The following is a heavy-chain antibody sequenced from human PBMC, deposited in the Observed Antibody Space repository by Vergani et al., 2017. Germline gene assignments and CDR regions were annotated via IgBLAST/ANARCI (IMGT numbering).Heavy chain of an antibody. Sequence: QVQLVQSGAEVKKPGASVKVSCKASGYTFTSYGISWVRQAPGQGLEWMGWISAYNGNTNYAQKLQGRVTMTTDTSTSAAYMERRGLRSDDTAVYYCATITAGYYGSGSYYISDAFDIWGQGTMVTVSS. J-gene: IGHJ3*02. CDR1: GYTFTSYG. CDR3: ATITAGYYGSGSYYISDAFDI. V-gene: IGHV1-18*01. D-gene: IGHD3-10*01. CDR2: ISAYNGNT.